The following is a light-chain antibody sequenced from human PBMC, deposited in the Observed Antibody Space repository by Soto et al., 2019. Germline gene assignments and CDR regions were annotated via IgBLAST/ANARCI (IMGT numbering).Light chain of an antibody. CDR3: QPYGSSSWT. J-gene: IGKJ1*01. Sequence: EIVLTQSPGTLSLSPGERATLSCRASQSVSSSYLAWYQQKPGQAPRLLIYGASSRATGIPARFSGSGSGTDFTLTISRLEPEDFAVYYCQPYGSSSWTFGQGTKVEIK. V-gene: IGKV3-20*01. CDR2: GAS. CDR1: QSVSSSY.